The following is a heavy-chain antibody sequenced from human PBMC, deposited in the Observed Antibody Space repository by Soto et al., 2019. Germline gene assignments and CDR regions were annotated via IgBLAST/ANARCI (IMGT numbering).Heavy chain of an antibody. V-gene: IGHV3-23*01. J-gene: IGHJ6*03. CDR1: GFTFSSYA. D-gene: IGHD4-17*01. Sequence: EVQLLESGGGLVQPGGSLRLSCAASGFTFSSYAMSWVRQAPGKGLEWVSAISGSGGSTYYADSVKGRFTISRDNSKNTLYLQMNSLRAEDTAVYYCAKTADYGDYVGELYYYYYMDVWGKGTTVTVSS. CDR3: AKTADYGDYVGELYYYYYMDV. CDR2: ISGSGGST.